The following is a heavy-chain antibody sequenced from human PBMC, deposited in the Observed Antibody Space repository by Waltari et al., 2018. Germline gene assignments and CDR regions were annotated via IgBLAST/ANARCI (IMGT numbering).Heavy chain of an antibody. V-gene: IGHV4-59*08. J-gene: IGHJ2*01. Sequence: QVQLQESGPGLVKPSETLSLPCTVPGASISSYFWSWVRQPPGKGLEWIGYIYYSGPINYDPSLKSRVTMSLDTSKNQFSLKLNSVTAADTAVYYCTRFNWYFDLWGRGTLVTVSS. CDR3: TRFNWYFDL. CDR2: IYYSGPI. CDR1: GASISSYF.